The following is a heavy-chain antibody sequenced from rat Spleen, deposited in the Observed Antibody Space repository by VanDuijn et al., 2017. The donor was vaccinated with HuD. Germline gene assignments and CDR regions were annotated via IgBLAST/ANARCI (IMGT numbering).Heavy chain of an antibody. CDR3: ARGADWFAY. J-gene: IGHJ3*01. CDR2: IDNAGST. CDR1: DYSITSSYK. Sequence: EVRLQESGPGLVKPSQSLSLTCSVTDYSITSSYKWNWIRKFPGNKLEWMGYIDNAGSTNYNPSLKSRISITRDTSKNQFFLQVNSVTTEDTATYYCARGADWFAYWGQGTLVTVSS. V-gene: IGHV3-3*01.